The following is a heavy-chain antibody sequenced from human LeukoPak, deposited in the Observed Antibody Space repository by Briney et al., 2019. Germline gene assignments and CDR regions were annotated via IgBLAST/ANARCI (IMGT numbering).Heavy chain of an antibody. CDR2: ISYDGTNK. D-gene: IGHD5-18*01. J-gene: IGHJ4*02. V-gene: IGHV3-30*18. Sequence: PGRSLRLSCAASGFTFGSYVMHWVRQAPGKGLDWVAVISYDGTNKHYADSVKGRFTISRDNSKNTLYLQMNSLRAEDTAVYYCAKPRDTAMGLFDYWGQGTLVTVSS. CDR3: AKPRDTAMGLFDY. CDR1: GFTFGSYV.